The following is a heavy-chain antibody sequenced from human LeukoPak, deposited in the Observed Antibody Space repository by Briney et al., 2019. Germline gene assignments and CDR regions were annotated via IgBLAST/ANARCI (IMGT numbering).Heavy chain of an antibody. CDR3: ARGGIVVVPAAILHFDY. CDR1: GFTFSSYA. D-gene: IGHD2-2*02. V-gene: IGHV3-30-3*01. CDR2: ISYDGSNK. Sequence: PGGSLRLSCAASGFTFSSYAMHWVRQAPGKGLEWVAVISYDGSNKYYADSVKGRFTISRDNSKNTLYLQMNSLRAEDTAVYYCARGGIVVVPAAILHFDYWGQGTLVTVSS. J-gene: IGHJ4*02.